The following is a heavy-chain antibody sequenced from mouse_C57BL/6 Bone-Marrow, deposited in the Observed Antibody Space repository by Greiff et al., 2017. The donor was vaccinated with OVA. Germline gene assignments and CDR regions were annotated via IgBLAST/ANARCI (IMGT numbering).Heavy chain of an antibody. J-gene: IGHJ2*01. CDR3: ARGDSSGSLYYFDY. D-gene: IGHD3-2*02. CDR1: GYTFTRYW. CDR2: INPSNGGT. V-gene: IGHV1-53*01. Sequence: QVQLQQPGTELVKPGASVKLSCKASGYTFTRYWMHWVKQRPGQGLEWIGNINPSNGGTNYNEKFKSKATLTVDKSSSTAYMQLSSLTSEDSAVYYCARGDSSGSLYYFDYWGQGTTLTVSS.